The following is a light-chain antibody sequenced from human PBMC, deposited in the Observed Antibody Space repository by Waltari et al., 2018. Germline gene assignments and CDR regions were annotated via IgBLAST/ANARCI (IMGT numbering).Light chain of an antibody. CDR1: TSDVGGYNP. V-gene: IGLV2-14*03. CDR2: NVS. CDR3: SSYTSTNTFGL. Sequence: QSALTQPASVSGSPGPSITIPCTGTTSDVGGYNPVSCYQQHPGKAPKLMIHNVSNRPSGVSNRFSGSKSGNTASLTISGLQAEDEAVYYCSSYTSTNTFGLFGGGTKLTVL. J-gene: IGLJ3*02.